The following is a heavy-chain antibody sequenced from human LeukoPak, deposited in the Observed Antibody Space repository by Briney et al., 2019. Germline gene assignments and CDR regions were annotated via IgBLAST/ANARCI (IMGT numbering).Heavy chain of an antibody. CDR1: GGSISSGGYY. Sequence: SQTLSLTCTVSGGSISSGGYYWSWIRQHPGKGLEWIGYIYYSGSTYYNPSLKSRVTISVDTSKNQFSLKPSSVTAADTAVYYCARDSRGGYSGPTKRVYGMDVWGQGTTVTVSS. D-gene: IGHD5-12*01. J-gene: IGHJ6*02. V-gene: IGHV4-31*03. CDR3: ARDSRGGYSGPTKRVYGMDV. CDR2: IYYSGST.